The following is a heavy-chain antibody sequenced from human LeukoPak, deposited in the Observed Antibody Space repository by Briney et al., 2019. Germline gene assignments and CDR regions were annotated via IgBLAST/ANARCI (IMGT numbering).Heavy chain of an antibody. V-gene: IGHV4-4*07. CDR3: ARGASLDRGVISRY. Sequence: PSETLSLTCTVSGGSISSYYWSWIRQPAGKGLEWIGRIYTSGSTNYNPSLKSRVTISVDTSKNQFSLKLSSVTAADTAVYYCARGASLDRGVISRYWGQGTLVTVSS. J-gene: IGHJ4*02. CDR1: GGSISSYY. D-gene: IGHD3-10*01. CDR2: IYTSGST.